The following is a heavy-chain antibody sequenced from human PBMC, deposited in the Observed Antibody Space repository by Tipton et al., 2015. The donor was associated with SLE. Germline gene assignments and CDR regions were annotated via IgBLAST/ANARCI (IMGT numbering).Heavy chain of an antibody. CDR1: GGSISSGGYS. CDR3: ARLSPYVWGSYRAGDY. J-gene: IGHJ4*02. Sequence: TLSLTCAVSGGSISSGGYSWSWIRQPPGKGLEWIGYIYYSGSTNYNPSLKSRVTISVDTSKNQFSLSLSSLTAADTAVYYCARLSPYVWGSYRAGDYWGQGTLGTVSS. D-gene: IGHD3-16*02. V-gene: IGHV4-30-4*07. CDR2: IYYSGST.